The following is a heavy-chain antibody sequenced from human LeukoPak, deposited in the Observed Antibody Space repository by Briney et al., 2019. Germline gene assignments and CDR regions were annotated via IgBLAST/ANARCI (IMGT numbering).Heavy chain of an antibody. CDR1: GFIVSGFE. CDR2: ISHDGSYE. J-gene: IGHJ4*02. V-gene: IGHV3-30*04. CDR3: ASGPFGSCSSPSCYFFDY. Sequence: GPSLRLSCAASGFIVSGFEMHCVRLAPGKGLEWVAVISHDGSYEDYADSVKGRFTIARDNYENTLYLEMNSLRDEDTAVFYCASGPFGSCSSPSCYFFDYWGEGTLVTVSS. D-gene: IGHD2-2*01.